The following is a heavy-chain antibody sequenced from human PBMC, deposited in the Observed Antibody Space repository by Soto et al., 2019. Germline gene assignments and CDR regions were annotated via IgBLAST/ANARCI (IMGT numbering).Heavy chain of an antibody. CDR1: VFTFSSYW. Sequence: WWSLRLSCSASVFTFSSYWMSWCRQAPGKGLEWVANIKQDGSEKYYVDSVKGRFTISRDNAKNSLYLQMNSLRAEDTAVYYCARDSLYYDFWSGPTDFDYWGQGTLVTVSS. D-gene: IGHD3-3*01. J-gene: IGHJ4*02. CDR2: IKQDGSEK. V-gene: IGHV3-7*01. CDR3: ARDSLYYDFWSGPTDFDY.